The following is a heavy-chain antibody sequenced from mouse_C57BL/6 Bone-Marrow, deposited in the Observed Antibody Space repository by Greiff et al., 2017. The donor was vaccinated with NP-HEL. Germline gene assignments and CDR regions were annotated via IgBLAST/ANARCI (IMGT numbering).Heavy chain of an antibody. CDR1: GFNIKDDY. D-gene: IGHD1-1*01. J-gene: IGHJ3*01. CDR3: TTEFTTVVATSRAY. V-gene: IGHV14-4*01. Sequence: VQLQQSGAELVRPGASVKLSCTASGFNIKDDYMHWVKQRPEQGLEWIGWIDPENGDTEYASKFQGKATITADTSSNTANLQLSSLTSEDTAVYYCTTEFTTVVATSRAYWGQGTLVTVSA. CDR2: IDPENGDT.